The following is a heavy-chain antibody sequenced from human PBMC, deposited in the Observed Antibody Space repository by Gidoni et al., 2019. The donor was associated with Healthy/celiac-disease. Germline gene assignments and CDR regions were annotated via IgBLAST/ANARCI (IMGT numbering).Heavy chain of an antibody. J-gene: IGHJ6*02. CDR3: AREGTVTTSYGMDV. CDR1: GGSISSGGYY. D-gene: IGHD4-17*01. Sequence: QVQLQESGPGLVKPSQTLSLTCTVSGGSISSGGYYWSWIRQHPGKGLEWIGYIYYSGSTYYNPSLKSRVTISVDTSKNQFSLKLSSVTAADTAVYYCAREGTVTTSYGMDVWGQGTTVTVSS. CDR2: IYYSGST. V-gene: IGHV4-31*03.